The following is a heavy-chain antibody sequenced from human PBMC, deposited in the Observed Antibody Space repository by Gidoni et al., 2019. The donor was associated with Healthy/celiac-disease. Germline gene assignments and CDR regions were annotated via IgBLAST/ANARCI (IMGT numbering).Heavy chain of an antibody. CDR2: ISGSGGST. J-gene: IGHJ4*02. CDR1: GFTFSSYA. V-gene: IGHV3-23*01. D-gene: IGHD1-26*01. Sequence: EVQLLESGGGWVQPGGSLSLSTSDSGFTFSSYAMSWVRQAPGKGLEWVSAISGSGGSTYYADSVKGRFTISRDNSKNTLYLQMNSLRAEDTAVDYCAKDLDGIVGDTTDYWGQGTLVTVSS. CDR3: AKDLDGIVGDTTDY.